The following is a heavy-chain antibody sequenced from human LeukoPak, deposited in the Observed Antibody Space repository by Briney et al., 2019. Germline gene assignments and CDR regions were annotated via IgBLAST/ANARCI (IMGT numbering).Heavy chain of an antibody. J-gene: IGHJ4*02. V-gene: IGHV3-30*02. CDR1: GFTFSSYG. CDR2: IRYVGSNK. CDR3: AKAKGLAGYSSGWYYFDY. D-gene: IGHD6-19*01. Sequence: GGSLRLSCAASGFTFSSYGMHWVRQAPGRGLEWVAFIRYVGSNKYYADSVKGRFTISRDNSKNPLYLQMNSLRAEDTAVYYCAKAKGLAGYSSGWYYFDYWGQGTLVTVSS.